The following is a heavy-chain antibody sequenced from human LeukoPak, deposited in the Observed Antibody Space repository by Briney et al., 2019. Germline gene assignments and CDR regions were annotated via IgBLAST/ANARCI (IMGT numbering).Heavy chain of an antibody. Sequence: SETLSLTCSVSGGSISSYYWSWIRQPPGKGLEWIGYIYYSGSTNYNPSLKSRVTISVDTSKNQFSLKLSSVTAADTAVYYCARRIIAAEGGYDAFDIWGQGTMVTVSS. D-gene: IGHD6-13*01. J-gene: IGHJ3*02. CDR1: GGSISSYY. V-gene: IGHV4-59*01. CDR3: ARRIIAAEGGYDAFDI. CDR2: IYYSGST.